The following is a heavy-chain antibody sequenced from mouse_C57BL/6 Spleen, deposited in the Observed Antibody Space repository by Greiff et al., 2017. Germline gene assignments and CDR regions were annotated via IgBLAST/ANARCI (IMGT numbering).Heavy chain of an antibody. V-gene: IGHV14-4*01. D-gene: IGHD1-1*01. J-gene: IGHJ3*01. Sequence: VQLKQSGAELVRPGASVKLSCTASGFNIKDDYMHWVKQRPEQGLEWIGWIDPENGDTEYASKFQGKATITADTSSNTAYLQLSSLTSEDTAVYYCTTDYYGSQFAYWGQGTLVTVSA. CDR3: TTDYYGSQFAY. CDR1: GFNIKDDY. CDR2: IDPENGDT.